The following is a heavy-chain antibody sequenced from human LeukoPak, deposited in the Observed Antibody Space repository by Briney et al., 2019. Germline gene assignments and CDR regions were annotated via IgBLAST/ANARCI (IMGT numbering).Heavy chain of an antibody. CDR3: AKDPGAVLWFGDKGY. D-gene: IGHD3-10*01. CDR1: GFTFSSYA. V-gene: IGHV3-23*01. Sequence: PGGSLRLSCAASGFTFSSYAMSWVRQAPGKGLEWVSAISGSGGSTYYADSVKGRFTISRDNSKNTLYLQMNSLRAEDTAVYYCAKDPGAVLWFGDKGYWGQGTLVTVSS. CDR2: ISGSGGST. J-gene: IGHJ4*02.